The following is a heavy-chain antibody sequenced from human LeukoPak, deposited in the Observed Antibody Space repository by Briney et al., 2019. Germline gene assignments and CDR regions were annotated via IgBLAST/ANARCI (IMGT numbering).Heavy chain of an antibody. V-gene: IGHV1-2*02. J-gene: IGHJ4*02. CDR2: INPNSGGT. CDR3: ASSAVAGTSPFFY. D-gene: IGHD6-19*01. CDR1: GYTFTGYY. Sequence: HVASVKVSCKASGYTFTGYYMHWVRQAPGQGLEWMGWINPNSGGTNYAQKFQGRVTMTRDTSISTAYMELSSLRSEDTAVYYCASSAVAGTSPFFYWGQGTLVTVSS.